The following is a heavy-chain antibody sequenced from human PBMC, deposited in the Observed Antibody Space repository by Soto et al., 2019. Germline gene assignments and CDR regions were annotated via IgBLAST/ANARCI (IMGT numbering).Heavy chain of an antibody. CDR3: ATFLAYCGGDCYSGAFDI. V-gene: IGHV3-21*01. Sequence: GGSLRLSCAASGFTFSSYSMNWVRQAPGKGLEWVSSISSSSSYIYYADSVKGRFTISRDNAKNSLYLQMNSLRAEDTAVYYCATFLAYCGGDCYSGAFDIWGQGTMVTVSS. CDR2: ISSSSSYI. J-gene: IGHJ3*02. CDR1: GFTFSSYS. D-gene: IGHD2-21*01.